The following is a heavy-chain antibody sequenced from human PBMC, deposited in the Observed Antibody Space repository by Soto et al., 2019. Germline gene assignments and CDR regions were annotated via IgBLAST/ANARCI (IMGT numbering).Heavy chain of an antibody. Sequence: SVKVSCKASGGTFSSYAISWVRQAPGQGLEWMGGIIPIFGTANYAQKFQGRVTITADESTSTAYMELSSLRSEDTAVYYCARDRQLLGYFDYWGQGTLVTVSS. J-gene: IGHJ4*02. CDR1: GGTFSSYA. CDR2: IIPIFGTA. D-gene: IGHD1-26*01. CDR3: ARDRQLLGYFDY. V-gene: IGHV1-69*13.